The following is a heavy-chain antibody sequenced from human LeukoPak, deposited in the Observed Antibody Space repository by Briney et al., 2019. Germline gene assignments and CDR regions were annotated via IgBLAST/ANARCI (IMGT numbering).Heavy chain of an antibody. D-gene: IGHD2-2*01. CDR1: GFTFDDYG. Sequence: PGGSLRLSCAASGFTFDDYGMSWVRHAPGKGLEGVSGINWNGGSTGYADSVKGRFTISRDNAKNSLYLQMNSLRAEDTALYYCARVDNIVVVPAASYYFDYWGQGTLVTVSS. CDR2: INWNGGST. J-gene: IGHJ4*02. CDR3: ARVDNIVVVPAASYYFDY. V-gene: IGHV3-20*04.